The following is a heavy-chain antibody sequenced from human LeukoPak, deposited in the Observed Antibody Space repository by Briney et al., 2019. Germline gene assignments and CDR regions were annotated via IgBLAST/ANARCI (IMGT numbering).Heavy chain of an antibody. CDR1: GYTFTSYY. D-gene: IGHD3-22*01. Sequence: ASVKVSCKASGYTFTSYYMHWVRQAPGQGLEWMGIINPSGGSTSYAQKFQGRVTMTRDTSTSTVYMELSSLRSEDTAVYYCARGLYDYYDTSSYFYYWGQGTLVTVSS. J-gene: IGHJ4*02. CDR2: INPSGGST. V-gene: IGHV1-46*01. CDR3: ARGLYDYYDTSSYFYY.